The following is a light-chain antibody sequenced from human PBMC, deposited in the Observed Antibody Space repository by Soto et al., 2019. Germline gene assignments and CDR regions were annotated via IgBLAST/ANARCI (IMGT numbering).Light chain of an antibody. J-gene: IGKJ1*01. Sequence: DIQMTQSPSTLSASVGDRVTITCRASQSISSWLAWYQQKPGKAPNLLIYDASSLESGVPSRFSVSGSGTEFTLTISSLQPDDFATYYCKQYGLYWSFGQGTKVEIK. CDR2: DAS. CDR1: QSISSW. CDR3: KQYGLYWS. V-gene: IGKV1-5*01.